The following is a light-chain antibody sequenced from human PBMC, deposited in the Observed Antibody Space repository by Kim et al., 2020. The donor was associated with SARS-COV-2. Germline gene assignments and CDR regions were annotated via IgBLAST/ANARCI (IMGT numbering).Light chain of an antibody. CDR2: GAS. Sequence: AVLGDRVTIPRRSSQCNRNDLVWYQQKPGKAPTRLIYGASTFQCGVPSRFIGCGSWTEFTLTSSSLQPQEFATDYFLQHRAYPLAFGQGTKVDIQ. CDR3: LQHRAYPLA. V-gene: IGKV1-17*01. CDR1: QCNRND. J-gene: IGKJ1*01.